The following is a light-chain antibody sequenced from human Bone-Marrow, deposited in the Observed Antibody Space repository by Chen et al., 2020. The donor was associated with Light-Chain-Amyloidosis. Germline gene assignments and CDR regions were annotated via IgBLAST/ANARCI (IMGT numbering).Light chain of an antibody. CDR3: QSADSSGTYEVI. V-gene: IGLV3-25*03. CDR2: RDT. CDR1: DLPTKY. J-gene: IGLJ2*01. Sequence: SYELTQPPSVSVSPGQTARITCSGDDLPTKYAYWYQQKPGQAPVLVIHRDTERPSGISERFSGSSTGTTDTLTSSGVQVEDEADYHCQSADSSGTYEVIFGGGTKLTVL.